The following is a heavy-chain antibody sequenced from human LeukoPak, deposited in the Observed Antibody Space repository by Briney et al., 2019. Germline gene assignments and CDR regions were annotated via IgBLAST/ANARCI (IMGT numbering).Heavy chain of an antibody. CDR1: GFTVSSNY. J-gene: IGHJ6*02. Sequence: GGSLRLSCAASGFTVSSNYMSWVRQAPGKGLEWVSVIYSGGSTYYADSVKGRFTISRDNSKNTLYLQMNSLRAEDTAVYYCAREKDIALFGYYYGSGRSGMDVWGQGTTVTVSS. V-gene: IGHV3-53*01. CDR2: IYSGGST. D-gene: IGHD3-10*01. CDR3: AREKDIALFGYYYGSGRSGMDV.